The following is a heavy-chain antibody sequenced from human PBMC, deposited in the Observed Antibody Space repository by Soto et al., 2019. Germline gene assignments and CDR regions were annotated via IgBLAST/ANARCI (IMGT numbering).Heavy chain of an antibody. J-gene: IGHJ4*02. D-gene: IGHD5-18*01. V-gene: IGHV3-9*01. CDR1: GFTFDDYA. Sequence: EVQLVESGGGLVQPGRSLRLSCAASGFTFDDYAMHWVRQAPGKGLEWVSGISWNSGSIGYADSVKGRFTISRDNAKNSLDLQMNSLRAEDTALYYCAKDMGGYSYGLETWGQGTLVTVSS. CDR3: AKDMGGYSYGLET. CDR2: ISWNSGSI.